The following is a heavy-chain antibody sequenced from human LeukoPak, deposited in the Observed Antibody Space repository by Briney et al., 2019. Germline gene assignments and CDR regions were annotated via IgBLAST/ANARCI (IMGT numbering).Heavy chain of an antibody. CDR3: VVASDALDL. V-gene: IGHV3-74*01. J-gene: IGHJ3*01. CDR2: IDSDGRTT. CDR1: GFTFSIYW. D-gene: IGHD5-12*01. Sequence: PGGSLRLSCAASGFTFSIYWMYWVRQAPGKGLVWVSRIDSDGRTTDYADSLRGRFIISRDNSKNTLYLQMNSLEADDTAIYYCVVASDALDLWGQGTTVTVSS.